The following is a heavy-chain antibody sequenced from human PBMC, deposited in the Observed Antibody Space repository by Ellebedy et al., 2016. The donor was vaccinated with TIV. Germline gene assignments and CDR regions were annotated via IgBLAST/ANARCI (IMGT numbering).Heavy chain of an antibody. CDR3: ARGLSDYGDIMLDY. CDR1: GFTFSSYG. CDR2: VKQDGTDQ. V-gene: IGHV3-7*03. Sequence: GGSLRLSCAASGFTFSSYGVHWVRQAPGKALEWVANVKQDGTDQNYVDSVKGRFTISRDNAKKLVYLHMNTLRAEDTAIYYCARGLSDYGDIMLDYWGQGALVTVSS. J-gene: IGHJ4*02. D-gene: IGHD4-17*01.